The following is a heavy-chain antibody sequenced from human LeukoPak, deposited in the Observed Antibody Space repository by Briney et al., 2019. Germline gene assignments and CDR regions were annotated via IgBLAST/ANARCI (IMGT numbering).Heavy chain of an antibody. J-gene: IGHJ4*02. D-gene: IGHD2-2*01. V-gene: IGHV3-21*01. CDR2: ISSSSSYI. Sequence: GGSLRLSCAASGFTFSSYSMNWVRQAPGKGLEWVSSISSSSSYIYHADSVKGRFTISRDNAKNSLYLQMNSLRAEDTAVYYCARAHSDIVVVPAGYWGQGTLVTVSS. CDR1: GFTFSSYS. CDR3: ARAHSDIVVVPAGY.